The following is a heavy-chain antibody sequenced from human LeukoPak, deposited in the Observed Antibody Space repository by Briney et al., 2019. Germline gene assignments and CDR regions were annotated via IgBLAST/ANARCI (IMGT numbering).Heavy chain of an antibody. D-gene: IGHD3-10*01. CDR1: GFTFSSYA. CDR2: ISGSGGST. J-gene: IGHJ4*02. V-gene: IGHV3-23*01. Sequence: GGSLRLSCAASGFTFSSYAMSWVRQAPGKGLEWVSAISGSGGSTYYADSVKDRFTISRDNSKNTLYLQMNSLRAEDTAVYYCAKDQVYYGSGRSDYWGQGTLVTVSS. CDR3: AKDQVYYGSGRSDY.